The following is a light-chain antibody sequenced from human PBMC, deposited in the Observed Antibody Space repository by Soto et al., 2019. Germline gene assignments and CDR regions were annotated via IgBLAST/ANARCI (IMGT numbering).Light chain of an antibody. CDR3: QQYSNGPPIT. J-gene: IGKJ5*01. V-gene: IGKV3-15*01. Sequence: EIVLTQSSATLSSSPGARATLSFRASQTVNSRLAWYQHKPGQAPRLLIYGASTRATGIPARFSGSGSGTEFTLTISSLQSEDFAIYYCQQYSNGPPITFGQGSRLEI. CDR2: GAS. CDR1: QTVNSR.